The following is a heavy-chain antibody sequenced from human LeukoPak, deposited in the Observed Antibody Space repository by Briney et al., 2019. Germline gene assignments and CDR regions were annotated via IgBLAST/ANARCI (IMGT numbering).Heavy chain of an antibody. CDR3: ARRRGDTVAGPDY. D-gene: IGHD6-19*01. V-gene: IGHV5-51*01. Sequence: GESLKISCQGSGYSFTNYWIVWVRQMPGQGLEYMGIIHPGDSNTKYSPSFEGQVIISVDKSVSTAYLQWSSLKASDSAIYYCARRRGDTVAGPDYWGQGTLVTVSS. CDR2: IHPGDSNT. CDR1: GYSFTNYW. J-gene: IGHJ4*02.